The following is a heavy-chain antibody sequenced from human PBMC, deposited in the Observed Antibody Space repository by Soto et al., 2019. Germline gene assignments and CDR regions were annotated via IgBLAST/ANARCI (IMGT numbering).Heavy chain of an antibody. CDR1: GYTFTSYG. CDR2: ISAYNGNT. Sequence: GSVKVSCKASGYTFTSYGISWVRQAPGQGLEWMGWISAYNGNTNYAQKLQGRVTMTTDTSTSTAYMELRSLRSDDTAVYYCARSLRGYSYGFFDYWGQGTLVTVSS. D-gene: IGHD5-18*01. J-gene: IGHJ4*02. CDR3: ARSLRGYSYGFFDY. V-gene: IGHV1-18*01.